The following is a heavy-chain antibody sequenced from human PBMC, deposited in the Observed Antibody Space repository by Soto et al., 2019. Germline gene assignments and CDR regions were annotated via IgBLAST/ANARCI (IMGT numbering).Heavy chain of an antibody. CDR2: INPNSGGT. J-gene: IGHJ6*02. D-gene: IGHD4-4*01. CDR1: GYIFTGFY. Sequence: ASVKVSCKTSGYIFTGFYMHWVRQAPGQGLEWMGWINPNSGGTNYPQEFRDRVTMTRDTSIGTAYMELSSLRSDDTAVYYCARDRVDYSSFHYGMDVWGQGTTVTVSS. CDR3: ARDRVDYSSFHYGMDV. V-gene: IGHV1-2*02.